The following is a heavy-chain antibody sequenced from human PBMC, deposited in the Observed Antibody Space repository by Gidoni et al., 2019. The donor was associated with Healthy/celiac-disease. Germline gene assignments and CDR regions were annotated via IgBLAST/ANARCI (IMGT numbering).Heavy chain of an antibody. CDR1: GVPFTSYA. CDR3: AKVLDIVVVTAATFDY. D-gene: IGHD2-2*01. CDR2: ISHSGVST. V-gene: IGHV3-23*01. Sequence: EVQLLESGGGLVQPVGSLRLPCAASGVPFTSYAMRWVRQAPGKGLEWFSGISHSGVSTYYADSVKGRFTISRDNSKNTLYLQMNSLRAEDTAVYYCAKVLDIVVVTAATFDYWGQGTLVTVSS. J-gene: IGHJ4*02.